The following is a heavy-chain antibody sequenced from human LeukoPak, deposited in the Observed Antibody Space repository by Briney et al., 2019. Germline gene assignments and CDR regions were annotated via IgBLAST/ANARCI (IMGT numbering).Heavy chain of an antibody. V-gene: IGHV3-23*01. CDR2: ISGGGERT. CDR1: GIVFSNTA. CDR3: GKDGGQYSSGPEFDP. Sequence: GGSLRLSCAASGIVFSNTAMNWARQSPGRGLEWISAISGGGERTFYADSVKGRFTISRDNSKNMVYLQMNSLRADDTAIYCCGKDGGQYSSGPEFDPRGQGVLVTVSS. J-gene: IGHJ5*02. D-gene: IGHD3-22*01.